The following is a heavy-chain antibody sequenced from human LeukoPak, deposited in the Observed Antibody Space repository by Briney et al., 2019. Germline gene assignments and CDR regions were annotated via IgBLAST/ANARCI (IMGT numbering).Heavy chain of an antibody. J-gene: IGHJ4*02. V-gene: IGHV4-34*01. D-gene: IGHD3-16*01. CDR2: INHSGST. Sequence: PSETLSLTCAVYGGSFSGYYWSWIRQPPGKGLEWIGEINHSGSTNYNPSLKSRVTISVDTSKNQFSLKLSSVTAADTAVYYCARGVWGSYFDYWGQGTLVTVSS. CDR1: GGSFSGYY. CDR3: ARGVWGSYFDY.